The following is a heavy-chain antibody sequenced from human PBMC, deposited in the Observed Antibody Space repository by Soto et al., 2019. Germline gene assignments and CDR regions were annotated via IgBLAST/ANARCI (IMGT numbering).Heavy chain of an antibody. CDR3: SRERESASEH. V-gene: IGHV4-39*02. CDR1: GGSISSSTYH. CDR2: IYYTGTT. Sequence: ETLSLTCTVSGGSISSSTYHWAWIRQPPGKGLEWIASIYYTGTTYYSPSLKSRVTISVDTSKNHFSLKLISVTAADTAVYYCSRERESASEHWGQGTLVTVSS. J-gene: IGHJ4*02.